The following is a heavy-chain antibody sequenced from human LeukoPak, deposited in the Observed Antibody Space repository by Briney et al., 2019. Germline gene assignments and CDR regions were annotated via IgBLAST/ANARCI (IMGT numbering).Heavy chain of an antibody. CDR1: GGSINNYY. V-gene: IGHV4-59*01. Sequence: SETLSLTCTVSGGSINNYYWSWIRQPPGKGLEWIGYIYYTGSATYNPSLKGRVTMSVDASKNQFSLKLSSVTAVDTAVYYCARVGYCSSTSCYGGGYFDYWGQGTLVTVSS. CDR3: ARVGYCSSTSCYGGGYFDY. J-gene: IGHJ4*02. CDR2: IYYTGSA. D-gene: IGHD2-2*01.